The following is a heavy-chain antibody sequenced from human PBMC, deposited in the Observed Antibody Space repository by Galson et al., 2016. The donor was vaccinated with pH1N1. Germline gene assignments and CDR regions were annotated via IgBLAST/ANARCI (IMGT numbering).Heavy chain of an antibody. V-gene: IGHV3-30*04. J-gene: IGHJ4*02. CDR2: ILYDGTNE. CDR3: ARDSEYSGHEGFH. CDR1: GFTFTSYA. D-gene: IGHD5-12*01. Sequence: SLRLSCAASGFTFTSYAMHWARQAPGKGLEWVAVILYDGTNEYYADSVKGRFTISRDKTQSTVYLQMNSLRPGDTAVYYCARDSEYSGHEGFHWAQGTLVIVSS.